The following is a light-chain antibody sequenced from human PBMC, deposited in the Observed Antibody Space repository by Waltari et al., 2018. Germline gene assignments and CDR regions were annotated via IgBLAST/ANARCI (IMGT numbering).Light chain of an antibody. CDR1: DLGQNY. V-gene: IGLV3-1*01. CDR2: QNN. Sequence: YVLTQPPSISVPPGQTATITCSGGDLGQNYAPWYQQKAGQPPTLVIYQNNRRPSDIPDRFSASTSGNAATLTIRGTQPTDEADYYCQAWDTVSFVVFGGGTRLTVL. J-gene: IGLJ2*01. CDR3: QAWDTVSFVV.